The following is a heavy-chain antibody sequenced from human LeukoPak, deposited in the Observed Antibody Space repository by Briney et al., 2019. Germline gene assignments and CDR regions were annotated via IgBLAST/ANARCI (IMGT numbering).Heavy chain of an antibody. J-gene: IGHJ1*01. CDR3: ARDRCGGDCYEYFQH. D-gene: IGHD2-21*02. V-gene: IGHV3-48*02. CDR1: GFTFSSSG. Sequence: PGGSLRLSCAASGFTFSSSGMNWVRQAPGKGLEWVSYISGSSSTTYYADSVKGRFTISRDNAKNSLYLQMNSLRDEDTAVYYCARDRCGGDCYEYFQHWGQGSLVTASS. CDR2: ISGSSSTT.